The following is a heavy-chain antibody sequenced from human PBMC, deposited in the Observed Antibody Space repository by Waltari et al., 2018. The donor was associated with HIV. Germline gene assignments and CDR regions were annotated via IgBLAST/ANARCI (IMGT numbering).Heavy chain of an antibody. Sequence: QVQLVQSGAEVKKPGASVKVSCKAFGYTFTSYDINWVRQATAHGLAWMGWMNPNSGNTGYAQKFQGRVTMTRNTSISTAYMELSSLRSEDTAVYYCATRRRQPLLHRRGLRGAFDIWGQGTMVTVSS. CDR2: MNPNSGNT. V-gene: IGHV1-8*01. D-gene: IGHD2-2*02. J-gene: IGHJ3*02. CDR1: GYTFTSYD. CDR3: ATRRRQPLLHRRGLRGAFDI.